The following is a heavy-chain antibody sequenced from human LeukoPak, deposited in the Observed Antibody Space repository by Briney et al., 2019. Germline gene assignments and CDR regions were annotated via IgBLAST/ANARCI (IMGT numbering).Heavy chain of an antibody. V-gene: IGHV3-30*18. Sequence: GGSLRLSCAASRFTFSSYGMHWVRQAPGKGLEWVALISYDGSHKYYADSVRGRFTISRDNSKNTLYLQMNSLRLEDTAVYYCAKGGPRIYFFDYWGQGTLVTVSS. CDR3: AKGGPRIYFFDY. CDR1: RFTFSSYG. J-gene: IGHJ4*02. CDR2: ISYDGSHK. D-gene: IGHD1-14*01.